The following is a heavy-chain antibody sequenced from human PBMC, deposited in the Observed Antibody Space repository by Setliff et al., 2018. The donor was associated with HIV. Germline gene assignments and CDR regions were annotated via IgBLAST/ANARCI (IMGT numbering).Heavy chain of an antibody. CDR1: GYSISSGYY. Sequence: SETLSLTCAVSGYSISSGYYWGWIRQPPGKGLEWIGSIYHSGSTYYNPSLKSRVTISVDTSKNQFSLKLSSVTAADTAVYYCASSVGFRDYWGQGTPVTVSS. CDR2: IYHSGST. CDR3: ASSVGFRDY. D-gene: IGHD3-10*01. J-gene: IGHJ4*02. V-gene: IGHV4-38-2*01.